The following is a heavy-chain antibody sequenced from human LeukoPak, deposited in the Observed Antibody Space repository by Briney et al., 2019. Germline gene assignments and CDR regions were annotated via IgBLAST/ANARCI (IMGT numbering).Heavy chain of an antibody. CDR2: VSYDGSNK. Sequence: GGSLRLSCAASGFTFSSYGMHWVRQAPGKGLEWVAVVSYDGSNKYYADSVKGRFTISRDNSKNTLYLQMNSLRAEDTAVYYCAKDGRDWSGGSCYSYYYGMDVWGQGTTVTVSS. J-gene: IGHJ6*02. CDR1: GFTFSSYG. D-gene: IGHD2-15*01. CDR3: AKDGRDWSGGSCYSYYYGMDV. V-gene: IGHV3-30*18.